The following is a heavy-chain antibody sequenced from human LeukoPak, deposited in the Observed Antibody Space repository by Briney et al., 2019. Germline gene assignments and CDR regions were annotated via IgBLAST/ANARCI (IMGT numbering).Heavy chain of an antibody. Sequence: PSQTLSLTCTVSGGSISSGDYYWSWIRQPPGKGLEWIGYIYYSGSTYYNPSLKSRVTISVDTSKNQFSLKLSSVTAADTAVYHCARGGIAARLSDYWGQGTLVTVSS. D-gene: IGHD6-6*01. V-gene: IGHV4-30-4*01. J-gene: IGHJ4*02. CDR1: GGSISSGDYY. CDR3: ARGGIAARLSDY. CDR2: IYYSGST.